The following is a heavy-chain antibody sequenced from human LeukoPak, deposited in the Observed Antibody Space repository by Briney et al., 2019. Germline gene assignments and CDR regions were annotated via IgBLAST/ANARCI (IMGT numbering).Heavy chain of an antibody. V-gene: IGHV1-2*02. D-gene: IGHD2-15*01. CDR3: ARDLGYCSGGSCPDYYMDV. CDR2: INPNSGGT. J-gene: IGHJ6*03. Sequence: ASVKVSCKASGYTFTGYYTHWVRQAPGQGLEWMGWINPNSGGTNYAQKFQGRVTMTRDTSISTAYMELSRLRSDDTAVYYCARDLGYCSGGSCPDYYMDVWGKGTTVTVSS. CDR1: GYTFTGYY.